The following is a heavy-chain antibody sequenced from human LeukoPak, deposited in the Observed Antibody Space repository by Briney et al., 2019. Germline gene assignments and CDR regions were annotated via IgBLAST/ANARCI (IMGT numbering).Heavy chain of an antibody. J-gene: IGHJ6*03. CDR2: INTDGSST. Sequence: GGSLRLSCAASGFTFSSYWMHWVRQAPGKGLVWVSRINTDGSSTSYADSVKGRFTISRDNAKNTLYLQMNSLRAEDTAVYYCARGIFGVVPYYYYYMDVWGKGTTVTVPS. CDR3: ARGIFGVVPYYYYYMDV. CDR1: GFTFSSYW. D-gene: IGHD3-3*01. V-gene: IGHV3-74*01.